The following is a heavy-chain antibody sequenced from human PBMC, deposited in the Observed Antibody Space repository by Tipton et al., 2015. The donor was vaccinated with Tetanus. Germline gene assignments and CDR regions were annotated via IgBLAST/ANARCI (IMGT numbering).Heavy chain of an antibody. CDR3: ARRRSAVLGGSYHWYFDL. CDR1: GYNFTTYR. Sequence: VQLVQSGAEVKKPGESLKISCQGSGYNFTTYRIAWVRQVAGKGLEWMGIVDPRDSGATYGPSFQGQVTISTDKSISTAYVQWTSRQASDTAIYYCARRRSAVLGGSYHWYFDLWGRGTLVTVSS. CDR2: VDPRDSGA. V-gene: IGHV5-51*01. D-gene: IGHD2-15*01. J-gene: IGHJ2*01.